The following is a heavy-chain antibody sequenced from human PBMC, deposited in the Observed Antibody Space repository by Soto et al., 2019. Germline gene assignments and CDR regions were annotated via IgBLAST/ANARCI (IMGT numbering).Heavy chain of an antibody. J-gene: IGHJ6*02. V-gene: IGHV3-23*01. CDR1: GFTFSSYA. D-gene: IGHD6-6*01. CDR3: ARSVSARPRYYYYYGMDV. Sequence: GGSLRLSCAASGFTFSSYAMSWVRQAPGKGLEWVSAISGSGGSTYYADSVKGRFTISRDNSKNTLYLQMNSLRAEDTAVYYCARSVSARPRYYYYYGMDVWGQGTTVTVSS. CDR2: ISGSGGST.